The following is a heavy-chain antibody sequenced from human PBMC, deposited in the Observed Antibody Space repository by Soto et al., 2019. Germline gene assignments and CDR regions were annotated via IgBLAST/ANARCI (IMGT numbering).Heavy chain of an antibody. CDR2: INAGNGNT. D-gene: IGHD3-10*01. Sequence: ASVKVSCKASGYTFTSYAMHWVRQAPGQRLEWMGWINAGNGNTKYSQKFQGRVTITRDTSASTAYMELSSLRSEDTAVYYCAREVNRGVIIIGDAFDIWGQGTMVTVSS. V-gene: IGHV1-3*01. J-gene: IGHJ3*02. CDR1: GYTFTSYA. CDR3: AREVNRGVIIIGDAFDI.